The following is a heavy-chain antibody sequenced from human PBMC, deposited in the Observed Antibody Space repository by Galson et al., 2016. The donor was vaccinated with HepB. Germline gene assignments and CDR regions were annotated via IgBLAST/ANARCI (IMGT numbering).Heavy chain of an antibody. J-gene: IGHJ6*02. V-gene: IGHV3-7*04. CDR1: GFTFSSYW. CDR3: ARGRKYYDFWSGYYFNYYGMDV. CDR2: TNQDGSEK. Sequence: SLRLSCAASGFTFSSYWMNWVRQAPGKGLEWVANTNQDGSEKYYVDSVKGRFIISRDNAKNSLYLQMNSLRTEDTAVYYCARGRKYYDFWSGYYFNYYGMDVWGQGTTVTVSS. D-gene: IGHD3-3*01.